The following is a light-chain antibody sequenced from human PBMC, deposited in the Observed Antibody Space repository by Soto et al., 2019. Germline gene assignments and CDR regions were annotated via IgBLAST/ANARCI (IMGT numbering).Light chain of an antibody. CDR1: QSITNY. CDR2: AAP. Sequence: DIPMTQPPSSLSASVGDRVSITCRASQSITNYLHWYQQNPGKAPYLLIYAAPNLHSVVPSRFSGSGSGTDFTLTISSLQPEDFATYFCQQSYSIPYSFGRGTKVEIK. J-gene: IGKJ2*01. V-gene: IGKV1-39*01. CDR3: QQSYSIPYS.